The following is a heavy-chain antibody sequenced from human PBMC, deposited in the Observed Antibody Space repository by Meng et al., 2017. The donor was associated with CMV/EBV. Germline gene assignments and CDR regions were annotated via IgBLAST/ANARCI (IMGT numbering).Heavy chain of an antibody. J-gene: IGHJ6*02. CDR3: ARGDFVVVPAATKIPRQYYYYGMDV. CDR1: GYTFTSYD. D-gene: IGHD2-2*01. Sequence: ASVKVSCKASGYTFTSYDINWVRQATGQGLEWMGWMNPNSGNTGYAQKFQGRVTIIRNTSISTAYMELSSLRSEDTAVYYCARGDFVVVPAATKIPRQYYYYGMDVWGQGTTVTVSS. CDR2: MNPNSGNT. V-gene: IGHV1-8*03.